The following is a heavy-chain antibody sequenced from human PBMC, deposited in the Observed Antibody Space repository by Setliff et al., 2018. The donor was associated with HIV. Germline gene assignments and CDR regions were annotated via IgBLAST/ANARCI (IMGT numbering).Heavy chain of an antibody. V-gene: IGHV4-39*07. CDR2: IYHTGNT. CDR1: GGSISSSSYY. CDR3: AREPTVTSRSGYFDY. D-gene: IGHD4-17*01. Sequence: PSETLSLTCTVSGGSISSSSYYWGWIRQPPGKGLEWIGSIYHTGNTYYNPSLKSRVTISVDPSKNQLSLNLDSVTAADTAVFYCAREPTVTSRSGYFDYWGQGTLVTVSS. J-gene: IGHJ4*02.